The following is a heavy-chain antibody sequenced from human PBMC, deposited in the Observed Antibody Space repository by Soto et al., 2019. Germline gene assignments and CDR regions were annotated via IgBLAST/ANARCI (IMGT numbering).Heavy chain of an antibody. J-gene: IGHJ4*02. D-gene: IGHD1-26*01. Sequence: QVQLVQSGAEVKMPGASVKVSCKASGYTFNTFGINWVRQAPGQGLGWMGWISPYNGNTNYAQKFQGSVTWTTDTATSTAYMELRSLRSDDTAIHYCARGSWVREHYFDYWGQGTLVTVSS. CDR3: ARGSWVREHYFDY. CDR2: ISPYNGNT. V-gene: IGHV1-18*01. CDR1: GYTFNTFG.